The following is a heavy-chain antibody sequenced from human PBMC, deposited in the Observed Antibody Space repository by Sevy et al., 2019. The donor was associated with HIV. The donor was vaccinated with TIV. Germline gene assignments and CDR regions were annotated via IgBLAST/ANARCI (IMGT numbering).Heavy chain of an antibody. D-gene: IGHD3-16*02. CDR3: AKDQGDYVWGTFRDY. CDR1: GFTFSIYA. J-gene: IGHJ4*02. CDR2: LSGSGGST. V-gene: IGHV3-23*01. Sequence: GGSLRLSCAASGFTFSIYAMSWVRQAPGKGLEWVSGLSGSGGSTYYAGSVKGRFTISRDNSKNTLYLQMNSLRAEDTAVYYCAKDQGDYVWGTFRDYWGQGTLVTVSS.